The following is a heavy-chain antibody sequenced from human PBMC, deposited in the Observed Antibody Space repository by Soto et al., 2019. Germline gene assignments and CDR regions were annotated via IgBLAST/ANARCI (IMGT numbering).Heavy chain of an antibody. CDR2: IWHDGSYK. CDR3: ARATTSTTCCHLDY. V-gene: IGHV3-33*01. J-gene: IGHJ4*02. Sequence: GGSLRLSCVASGFTFTRNGMHWVRQAPGKGLEWVAVIWHDGSYKYYADSVKGRFTISRDNSKNTVYLQMNSLRAEDTAVYYCARATTSTTCCHLDYWGQGTLVTVSS. D-gene: IGHD2-2*01. CDR1: GFTFTRNG.